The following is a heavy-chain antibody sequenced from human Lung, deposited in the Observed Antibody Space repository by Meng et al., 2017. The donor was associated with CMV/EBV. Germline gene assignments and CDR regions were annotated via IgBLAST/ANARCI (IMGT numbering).Heavy chain of an antibody. CDR2: MNTNSGNT. CDR3: AKKEILGAASAIGRANYYDSGMDV. CDR1: GYTFTRYD. V-gene: IGHV1-8*01. Sequence: ASVXVSXKATGYTFTRYDINWVRQAAGQGLEWMGWMNTNSGNTDYAQKFQGSVAMTRNTATGTAYMELRSLKSEDSDVYYCAKKEILGAASAIGRANYYDSGMDVXGQGXTVTVSS. J-gene: IGHJ6*02. D-gene: IGHD3-22*01.